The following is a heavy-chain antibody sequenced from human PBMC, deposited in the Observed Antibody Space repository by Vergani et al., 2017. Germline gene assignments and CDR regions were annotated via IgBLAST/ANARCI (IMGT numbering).Heavy chain of an antibody. D-gene: IGHD6-13*01. J-gene: IGHJ6*02. CDR2: FYTGGGT. CDR3: ARDPLYSTTWPFLLLDMDV. V-gene: IGHV4-61*02. CDR1: GGSISSGRYY. Sequence: QVQLQESGPGLVRPSQTLSLTCTVSGGSISSGRYYWSCFRQPAGKGLEWIGRFYTGGGTSYNPSLKSRVTISVDTSKNQFSLQLSSVTAADTAVYYCARDPLYSTTWPFLLLDMDVWGQGTTVTVSS.